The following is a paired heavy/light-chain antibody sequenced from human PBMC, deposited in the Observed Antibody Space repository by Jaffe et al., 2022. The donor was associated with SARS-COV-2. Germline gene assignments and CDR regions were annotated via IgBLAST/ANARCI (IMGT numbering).Heavy chain of an antibody. V-gene: IGHV5-51*01. Sequence: EVQLVQSGAEVIKPGESLKISCEASGYSFTDYWIGWVRQTPGKGLEWMGIIYPGDSQTRYSPSFQGQVTMSVDKSINTAYLQWRSLKASDTAKYYCARTPYCGGRCYTSEVDYLDFWGQGTLVTVSS. D-gene: IGHD2-21*02. CDR2: IYPGDSQT. CDR1: GYSFTDYW. J-gene: IGHJ4*02. CDR3: ARTPYCGGRCYTSEVDYLDF.
Light chain of an antibody. V-gene: IGKV3-20*01. Sequence: EIVLTQSPGTLSLSPGERATLSCRASQSISGSYLAWYQQKPGQAPRLLIYGASSRATGIPDRFSGGGSGTDFTLTISRLEPEDSAMYYCQHYGSSPGTFGHGTKVEI. CDR1: QSISGSY. CDR3: QHYGSSPGT. J-gene: IGKJ1*01. CDR2: GAS.